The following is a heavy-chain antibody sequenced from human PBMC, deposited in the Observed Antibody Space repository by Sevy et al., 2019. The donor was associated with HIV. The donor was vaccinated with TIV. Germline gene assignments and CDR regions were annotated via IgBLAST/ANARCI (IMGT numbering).Heavy chain of an antibody. Sequence: GSLRLSCAASGFTFSTYWMNWVRQAPGKGLVWVSRINSDESSDGGSTRYADSVKGRFTISRDNAKNALYLQMNSLRAEDTAVYYCARDPEDIVVVPAATPARFDPWGQGTLVTVSS. CDR1: GFTFSTYW. J-gene: IGHJ5*02. CDR2: INSDESSDGGST. D-gene: IGHD2-2*01. V-gene: IGHV3-74*01. CDR3: ARDPEDIVVVPAATPARFDP.